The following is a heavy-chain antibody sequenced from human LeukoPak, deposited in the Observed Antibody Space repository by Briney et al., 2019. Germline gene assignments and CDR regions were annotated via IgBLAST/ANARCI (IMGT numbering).Heavy chain of an antibody. V-gene: IGHV4-34*01. Sequence: SETLSLTCAVYGGSFSGYYWSWIRQPPGKGLEWIGEINHSGSTNYNPSPKSRVTILVDTSKNQFSLKLSSVTAADTAVYYCAKGRGPYYFDYWGQGTLVTVSS. J-gene: IGHJ4*02. CDR1: GGSFSGYY. CDR2: INHSGST. CDR3: AKGRGPYYFDY.